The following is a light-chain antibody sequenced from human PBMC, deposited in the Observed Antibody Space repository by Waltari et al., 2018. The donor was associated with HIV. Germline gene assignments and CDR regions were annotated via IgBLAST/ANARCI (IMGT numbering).Light chain of an antibody. CDR1: QNVGGNY. Sequence: VLTQSPGTMSSSPGERATLPCRASQNVGGNYLAWYQQRPGQTPRLLIYDASSRATGIPDRYSGSGSGTDFTLTITRLEPEDFAVYYCQQYGSSPLFTFGPGTKVDI. J-gene: IGKJ3*01. CDR3: QQYGSSPLFT. CDR2: DAS. V-gene: IGKV3-20*01.